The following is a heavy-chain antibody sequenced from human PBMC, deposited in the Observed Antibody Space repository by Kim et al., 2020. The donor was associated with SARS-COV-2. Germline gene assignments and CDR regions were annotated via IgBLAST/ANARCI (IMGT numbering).Heavy chain of an antibody. D-gene: IGHD2-15*01. CDR1: GFTFSTYG. CDR3: ARGDISYGMVV. J-gene: IGHJ6*02. Sequence: GGSLRLSCAASGFTFSTYGMYWVRQAPGKGLVCVSRISTDGSSTTYADSVKGRFTISRDNAKNTLYLQMNRLRGEDTAVYYCARGDISYGMVVWGQGTTVTVSS. CDR2: ISTDGSST. V-gene: IGHV3-74*01.